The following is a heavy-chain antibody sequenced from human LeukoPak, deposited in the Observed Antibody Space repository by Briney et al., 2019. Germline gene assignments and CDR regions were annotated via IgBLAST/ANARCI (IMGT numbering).Heavy chain of an antibody. V-gene: IGHV4-59*01. CDR3: AGDLGYSSGWYDY. J-gene: IGHJ4*02. D-gene: IGHD6-19*01. CDR1: GGSISNYY. Sequence: SETLSLTCTVSGGSISNYYWSWIRQPPGKGLEWIGYIYYSGTTNCNPSLKSRVTMSLDTSKNQFSLRLSSVAAADTAVYYCAGDLGYSSGWYDYWGQGTLVTVSS. CDR2: IYYSGTT.